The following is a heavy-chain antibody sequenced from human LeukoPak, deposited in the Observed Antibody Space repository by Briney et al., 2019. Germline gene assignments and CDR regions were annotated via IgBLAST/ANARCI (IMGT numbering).Heavy chain of an antibody. CDR3: AGYYYGSGSPIKDY. D-gene: IGHD3-10*01. CDR1: GGSFSGYY. V-gene: IGHV4-34*01. CDR2: INHSGST. Sequence: SETLSLTCAVYGGSFSGYYWSRIRQPPGKGLEWIGEINHSGSTNYNPSLKSRVTISVDASKNQFSLKLSSVTAADTAVYYCAGYYYGSGSPIKDYWGQGTLATVSS. J-gene: IGHJ4*02.